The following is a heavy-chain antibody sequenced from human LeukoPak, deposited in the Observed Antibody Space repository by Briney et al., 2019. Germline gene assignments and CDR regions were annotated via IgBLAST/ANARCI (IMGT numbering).Heavy chain of an antibody. CDR2: INSSSSYI. J-gene: IGHJ4*02. CDR3: ARRITMVRGVVY. D-gene: IGHD3-10*01. CDR1: GFTFSSYS. V-gene: IGHV3-21*01. Sequence: PGGSLRLSCAASGFTFSSYSMNWVRQAPGKGLEWVSSINSSSSYIYYADSVKGRFTISRDNAKNSLYLQMNSLRAEATAVYYCARRITMVRGVVYWGQRTLVTVSS.